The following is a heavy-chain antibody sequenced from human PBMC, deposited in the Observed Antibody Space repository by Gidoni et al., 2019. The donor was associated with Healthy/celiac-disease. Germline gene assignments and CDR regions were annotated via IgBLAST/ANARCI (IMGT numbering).Heavy chain of an antibody. J-gene: IGHJ4*02. V-gene: IGHV1-18*01. D-gene: IGHD6-13*01. CDR3: AVEVMLAAAGSDRDY. CDR2: ISAYHGIT. Sequence: QVQLVQCGAEVKKPGASVKVSCKASGYTFTSYGISWVRQAPGQGLEWIGWISAYHGITNYAQKLQGRVTITTDASTSTAYMELRSLRSDDTAVYYCAVEVMLAAAGSDRDYWGQGTLVTVSS. CDR1: GYTFTSYG.